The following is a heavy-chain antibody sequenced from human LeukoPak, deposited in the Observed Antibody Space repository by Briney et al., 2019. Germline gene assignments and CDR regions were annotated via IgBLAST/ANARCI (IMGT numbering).Heavy chain of an antibody. V-gene: IGHV4-4*02. J-gene: IGHJ4*02. D-gene: IGHD5-12*01. CDR3: ARGYSGYDYVALDY. CDR1: GGSISSSNW. Sequence: PSETLSLTCAVSGGSISSSNWWSWVRQPPGKGLEWIGEIYHSGSTNYNPSLKSRVTISVDKSKNQFSLKLSSVTAADTAVYYCARGYSGYDYVALDYWGQGTLVTVSS. CDR2: IYHSGST.